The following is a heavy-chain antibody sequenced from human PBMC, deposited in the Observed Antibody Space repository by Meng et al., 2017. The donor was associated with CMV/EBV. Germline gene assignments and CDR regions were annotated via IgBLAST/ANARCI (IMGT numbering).Heavy chain of an antibody. Sequence: SQTLSLTCAVYGGSFSGYYWSWIRQPPGKGLEWIWEINHSVSTNYNPSLKSRVTISVDTSKNQFSQKLSSVTAADTAGYYCARGAYDFWSGKDDYWGQGTLVTVSS. J-gene: IGHJ4*02. V-gene: IGHV4-34*01. D-gene: IGHD3-3*01. CDR1: GGSFSGYY. CDR2: INHSVST. CDR3: ARGAYDFWSGKDDY.